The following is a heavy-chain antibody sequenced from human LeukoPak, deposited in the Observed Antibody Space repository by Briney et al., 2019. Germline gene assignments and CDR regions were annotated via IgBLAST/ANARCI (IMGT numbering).Heavy chain of an antibody. J-gene: IGHJ4*02. CDR3: AREHSSGPWPDY. V-gene: IGHV1-2*02. Sequence: ASVKVSCKASGYTFTGYYMHWVRQAPGQGLEWMGWINPNSGGTNYAQKFQGRVTMTRDTSISTAYMELSRLRSDDTAVYYCAREHSSGPWPDYWGQGTLVTVSS. CDR1: GYTFTGYY. D-gene: IGHD6-19*01. CDR2: INPNSGGT.